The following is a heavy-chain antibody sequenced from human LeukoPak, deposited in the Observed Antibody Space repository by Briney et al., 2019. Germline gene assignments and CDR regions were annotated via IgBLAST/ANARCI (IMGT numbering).Heavy chain of an antibody. CDR3: ASPTPKYGDYVHYGMDV. D-gene: IGHD4-17*01. CDR2: IIPIFGTA. V-gene: IGHV1-69*13. CDR1: GGTFSSYA. Sequence: ASVKVSCKASGGTFSSYAISWVRQAPGQGLEWVGGIIPIFGTANYAQKFQGRVTITADESTSTAYMELSSLRSEDTAVYYCASPTPKYGDYVHYGMDVWGQGTTVTVSS. J-gene: IGHJ6*02.